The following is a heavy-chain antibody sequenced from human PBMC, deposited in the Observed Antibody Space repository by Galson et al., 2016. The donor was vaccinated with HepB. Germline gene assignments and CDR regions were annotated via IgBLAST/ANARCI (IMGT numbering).Heavy chain of an antibody. V-gene: IGHV1-18*01. Sequence: SVKVSCKASGYTFTSYGIFWFRQAPGQGLKWMGWISAYNGNTNYAQKFRGRLTMTTDTSTSTAYMELRCLRSDDTALYYRSSSASRRIVGAFNVHLDYWSQRTLVTGS. CDR2: ISAYNGNT. CDR3: SSSASRRIVGAFNVHLDY. J-gene: IGHJ4*02. D-gene: IGHD1-26*01. CDR1: GYTFTSYG.